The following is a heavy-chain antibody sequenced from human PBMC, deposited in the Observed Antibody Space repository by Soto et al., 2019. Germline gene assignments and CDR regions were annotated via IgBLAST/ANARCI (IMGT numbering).Heavy chain of an antibody. J-gene: IGHJ4*02. CDR3: ARGKLSDYVWGSYRYHFDY. CDR2: INHSGST. CDR1: GGSFSGYY. Sequence: QVQLQQWGAGLLKPSETLSLTCAVYGGSFSGYYWSWIRQPPGKGLEWIGEINHSGSTNYNPSLKSRVTISVDTSKNQFSLKLSSVTAADTAVYYCARGKLSDYVWGSYRYHFDYWGQGTVVIVSS. D-gene: IGHD3-16*02. V-gene: IGHV4-34*01.